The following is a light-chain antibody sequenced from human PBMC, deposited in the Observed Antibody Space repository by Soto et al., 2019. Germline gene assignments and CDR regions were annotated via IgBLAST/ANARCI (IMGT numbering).Light chain of an antibody. CDR2: KAS. V-gene: IGKV1-5*03. CDR1: QTISSW. Sequence: DMQMTQSPSTLSVSVGDRVTITCWASQTISSWLAWYQQKQGKAPKLLIYKASTLKSGVPSRFSGSGSGTDFTLTIGSLQHEDVATYYCQKYNSAQLTFGGGTKGGYQ. J-gene: IGKJ4*01. CDR3: QKYNSAQLT.